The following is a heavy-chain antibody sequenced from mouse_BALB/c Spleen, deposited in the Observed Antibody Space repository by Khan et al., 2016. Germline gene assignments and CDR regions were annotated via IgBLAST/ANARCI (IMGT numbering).Heavy chain of an antibody. CDR3: AREWDYFDY. Sequence: EVQLQESGPGLVKPSQSLSLTCSVTGYSITSGYYWNWIRQFPGNKLEWMGYISYDGSNNYNPSLKNRISITRDTSKNQFFLKLNSVTTEDTATYYCAREWDYFDYWGHGTTLTVSS. CDR1: GYSITSGYY. V-gene: IGHV3-6*02. CDR2: ISYDGSN. J-gene: IGHJ2*01.